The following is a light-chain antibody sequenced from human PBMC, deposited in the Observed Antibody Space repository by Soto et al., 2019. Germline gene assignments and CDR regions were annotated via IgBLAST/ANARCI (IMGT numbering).Light chain of an antibody. CDR2: ATS. CDR3: QQYGSSPLIT. V-gene: IGKV3-20*01. CDR1: KSVSSGY. J-gene: IGKJ5*01. Sequence: EIVLTQSPGALSLSPGERATLSCRASKSVSSGYLTWYQQKPGQAPRLLIFATSRRATGIPDRFSGSGSGTDFTLTISRLEPEDVAVYYCQQYGSSPLITFGQGTRLEIK.